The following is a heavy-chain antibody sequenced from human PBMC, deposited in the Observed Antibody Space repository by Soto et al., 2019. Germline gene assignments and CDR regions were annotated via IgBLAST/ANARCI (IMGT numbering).Heavy chain of an antibody. CDR2: INPNSGAT. CDR1: GYTFTGYY. V-gene: IGHV1-2*04. CDR3: ARGQDVSLRYFDHPLNY. Sequence: GASVKVSCKASGYTFTGYYMHCVRQAPGQGLEWMGWINPNSGATNYVQKFQGWVTMTRDTSMSTVYMEVSRLRSDDTAIFYCARGQDVSLRYFDHPLNYWGQGTLVT. D-gene: IGHD3-9*01. J-gene: IGHJ4*02.